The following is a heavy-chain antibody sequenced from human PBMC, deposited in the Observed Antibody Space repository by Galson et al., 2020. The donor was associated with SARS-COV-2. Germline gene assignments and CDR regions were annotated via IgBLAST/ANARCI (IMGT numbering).Heavy chain of an antibody. CDR2: ISSTSSYT. V-gene: IGHV3-11*06. D-gene: IGHD3-22*01. Sequence: GESLKISCAASGFSFSDYYMNWIRQAPGKGLEWVSYISSTSSYTNYADSVKGRFTISRDNAKNSLYLHMNSLRAEDTAVYYCARDEVRHSDSRNYYPDSFDIWGQGTMVTVSS. CDR1: GFSFSDYY. CDR3: ARDEVRHSDSRNYYPDSFDI. J-gene: IGHJ3*02.